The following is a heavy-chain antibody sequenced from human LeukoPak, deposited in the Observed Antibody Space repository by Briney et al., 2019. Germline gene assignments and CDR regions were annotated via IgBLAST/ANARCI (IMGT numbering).Heavy chain of an antibody. V-gene: IGHV4-59*01. D-gene: IGHD5-18*01. Sequence: SETLPLTCTVSGGSISTYYWSWIQQSPGKGLEWIAYIDYRGSTTYNPSLRSRVTISVDTSRNQFSLKLSSVTAADTAVYYCARSRSGYSYDHAAFEIWGQGTLVTVSS. CDR2: IDYRGST. J-gene: IGHJ3*02. CDR1: GGSISTYY. CDR3: ARSRSGYSYDHAAFEI.